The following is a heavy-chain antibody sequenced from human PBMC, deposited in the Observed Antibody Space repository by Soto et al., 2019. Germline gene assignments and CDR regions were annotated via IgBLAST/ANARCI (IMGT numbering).Heavy chain of an antibody. CDR3: ARRWGDYFDY. CDR2: INHSGST. Sequence: SETLSLTCAVYGGSFSDYYWSWIRQPPGKGLEWIGEINHSGSTNYNPSLKSRVTISVDTSKNQFSLKLSSVTAADTAVYYCARRWGDYFDYWGQGTLVTVS. V-gene: IGHV4-34*09. J-gene: IGHJ4*02. D-gene: IGHD3-16*01. CDR1: GGSFSDYY.